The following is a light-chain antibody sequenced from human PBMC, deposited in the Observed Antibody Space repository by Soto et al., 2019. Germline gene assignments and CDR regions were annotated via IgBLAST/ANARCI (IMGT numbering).Light chain of an antibody. J-gene: IGKJ5*01. CDR1: QSVSSH. CDR3: QQRGKWIT. CDR2: DAS. Sequence: EIVLTQSPATLSLSPGERATLSCRASQSVSSHLAWYQQRPGQAPRLLIYDASNRATGIPARFSGSGSGTDFTLTISSLETEDFVVYYCQQRGKWITFGQGTRLEIK. V-gene: IGKV3-11*01.